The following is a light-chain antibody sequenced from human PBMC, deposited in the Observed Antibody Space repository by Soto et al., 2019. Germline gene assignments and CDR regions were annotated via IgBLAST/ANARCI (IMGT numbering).Light chain of an antibody. J-gene: IGKJ1*01. CDR1: QSVSNN. CDR3: QQYNNWPRT. V-gene: IGKV3-15*01. CDR2: GAS. Sequence: ETVMTQSPATLSVSPGERATLSCRASQSVSNNLAWYQQKPGQAPRLLIYGASMRASGIPARFSGSGSGTEFTLTISSLQSEDFAVYYCQQYNNWPRTFGQGTKVEIE.